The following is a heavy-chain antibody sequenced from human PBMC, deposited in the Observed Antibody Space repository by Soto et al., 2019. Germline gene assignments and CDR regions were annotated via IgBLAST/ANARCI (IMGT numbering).Heavy chain of an antibody. CDR3: AREAAGTGFDY. CDR1: GFSFSSYA. V-gene: IGHV3-30-3*01. CDR2: ISHDGINK. D-gene: IGHD6-13*01. Sequence: GGSLRLSCTASGFSFSSYAMYWFRQPPGKGLEWVAVISHDGINKHYADSVKGRVTVSRDNSNHSLDLQLNSLRGEDTAMYYCAREAAGTGFDYWGQGTLVTVSS. J-gene: IGHJ4*02.